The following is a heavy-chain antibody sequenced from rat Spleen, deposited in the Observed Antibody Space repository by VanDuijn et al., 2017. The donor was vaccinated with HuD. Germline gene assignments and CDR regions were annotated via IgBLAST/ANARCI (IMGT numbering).Heavy chain of an antibody. CDR2: ISYEGSST. D-gene: IGHD1-11*01. Sequence: EVQLVESGGGLVQPGRSLKLSCAASGFTFSDYYMAWVRQAPKKGLEWVASISYEGSSTYYGDSVKGRFTISRDNAKSTLYLQMNSLRSEDTATYYCARHQGLRPNYFDYWGQGVMVTVSS. V-gene: IGHV5-22*01. CDR1: GFTFSDYY. CDR3: ARHQGLRPNYFDY. J-gene: IGHJ2*01.